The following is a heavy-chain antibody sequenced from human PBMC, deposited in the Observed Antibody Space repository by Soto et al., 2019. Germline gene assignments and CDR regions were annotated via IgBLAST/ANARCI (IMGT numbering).Heavy chain of an antibody. CDR3: ARRSYNWNYGYYGMDV. CDR2: IYPGDSGT. V-gene: IGHV5-51*01. D-gene: IGHD1-20*01. J-gene: IGHJ6*02. CDR1: GYSFTSYW. Sequence: GETLKISCKCSGYSFTSYWIGWVRQMPGKGLEWMGIIYPGDSGTRYSPSFQGQVTISADKSISTAYLQWSSLKASETAMYYCARRSYNWNYGYYGMDVWGQGSTVTVSS.